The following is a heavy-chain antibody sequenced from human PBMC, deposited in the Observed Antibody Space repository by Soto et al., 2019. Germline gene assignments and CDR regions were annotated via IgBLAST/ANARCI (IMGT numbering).Heavy chain of an antibody. CDR2: ISSSSSYI. CDR1: GFTFSSYS. J-gene: IGHJ4*02. D-gene: IGHD6-13*01. Sequence: GGSLRLSCAASGFTFSSYSMNWVRQAPGKGLEWVSSISSSSSYIYYADSVKGRFTISRDNAKNSLYLQMNSLRAEDTAVYYCARDRIAAAGPFDYWGQGTLVTVSS. V-gene: IGHV3-21*01. CDR3: ARDRIAAAGPFDY.